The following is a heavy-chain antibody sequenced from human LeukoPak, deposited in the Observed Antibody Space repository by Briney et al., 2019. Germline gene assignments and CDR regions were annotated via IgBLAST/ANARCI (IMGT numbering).Heavy chain of an antibody. CDR2: ISGSGGST. CDR1: GFTFSSYA. V-gene: IGHV3-23*01. Sequence: GGSLRPSCAASGFTFSSYAMSWVRQAPGKGLEWVSAISGSGGSTYYADSVKGRFTISRDNSKNTLYLQMNSLRAEDTAVYYCAKDIAARPDFWFDPWGQGTLVTVSS. CDR3: AKDIAARPDFWFDP. D-gene: IGHD6-6*01. J-gene: IGHJ5*02.